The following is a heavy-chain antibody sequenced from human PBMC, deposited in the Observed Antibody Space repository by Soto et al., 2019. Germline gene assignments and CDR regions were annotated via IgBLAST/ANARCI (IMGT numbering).Heavy chain of an antibody. J-gene: IGHJ3*02. D-gene: IGHD5-12*01. Sequence: SETLSLTCTVSGGSISSYYWSWIRQPPGKGLEWIGYIYYSGSTNYNPSLKSRVTISVDTSKNQFSLKLSSVTAADTAVYYCARQRVATNNDAFDIWGQGTMVTVSS. V-gene: IGHV4-59*08. CDR2: IYYSGST. CDR1: GGSISSYY. CDR3: ARQRVATNNDAFDI.